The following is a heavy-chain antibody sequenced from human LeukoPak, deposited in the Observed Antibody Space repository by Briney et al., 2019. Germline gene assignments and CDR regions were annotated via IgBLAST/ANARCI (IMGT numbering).Heavy chain of an antibody. Sequence: ASVKVSCKASGGTFSSYAISWVRQAPGQGLEWMGGIIPIFGTANYAQKFQGRVTITADESTSTAYMELSSLRSEDTAVYYCARDSLTHNAFDIWGQGTMVTVSS. CDR3: ARDSLTHNAFDI. CDR2: IIPIFGTA. CDR1: GGTFSSYA. V-gene: IGHV1-69*01. J-gene: IGHJ3*02.